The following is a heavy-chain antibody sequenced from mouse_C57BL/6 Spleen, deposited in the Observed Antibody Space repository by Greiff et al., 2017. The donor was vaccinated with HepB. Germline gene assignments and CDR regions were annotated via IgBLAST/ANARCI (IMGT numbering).Heavy chain of an antibody. CDR1: GYAFSSSW. CDR3: ARDYGSSYGYFDV. J-gene: IGHJ1*03. CDR2: IYPGDGDT. Sequence: VQLQQSGPELVKPGASVKISCKASGYAFSSSWMNWVKQRPGKGLEWIGRIYPGDGDTNYNGKFKGKATLTADKSSSTAYMQLSSLTSEDSAVYYGARDYGSSYGYFDVWGTGTTVTVSS. D-gene: IGHD1-1*01. V-gene: IGHV1-82*01.